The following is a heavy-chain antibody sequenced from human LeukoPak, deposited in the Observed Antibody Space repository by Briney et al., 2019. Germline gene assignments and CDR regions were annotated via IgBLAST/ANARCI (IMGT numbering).Heavy chain of an antibody. CDR2: IRYDGSNK. D-gene: IGHD6-19*01. J-gene: IGHJ4*02. CDR3: AKDYWAFWYSSGWPSRD. V-gene: IGHV3-30*02. CDR1: GFTFSSYG. Sequence: GGSLRLSRAASGFTFSSYGMHWVRQAPGKGLEWVAFIRYDGSNKYYADSVKGRFTISRDNSKNTLYLQMNSLRAEDTAVYYCAKDYWAFWYSSGWPSRDWGQGTLVTVSS.